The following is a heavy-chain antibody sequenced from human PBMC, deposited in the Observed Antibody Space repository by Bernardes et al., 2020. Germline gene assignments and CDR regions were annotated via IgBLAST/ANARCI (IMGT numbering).Heavy chain of an antibody. CDR2: INHSGST. Sequence: SETLSLTCAVYGGSFSTYYWSWIRQPPGKGLEWIGEINHSGSTNYNPSLKSRVTISVDTSKNQFSLKLSSVTAADTAVYYCARRAVVVAATLGWFDPWGQGTLVTVSS. CDR3: ARRAVVVAATLGWFDP. CDR1: GGSFSTYY. J-gene: IGHJ5*02. D-gene: IGHD2-15*01. V-gene: IGHV4-34*01.